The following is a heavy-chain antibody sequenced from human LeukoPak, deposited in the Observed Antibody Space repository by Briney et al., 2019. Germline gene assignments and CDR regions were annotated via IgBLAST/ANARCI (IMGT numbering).Heavy chain of an antibody. D-gene: IGHD1-1*01. CDR1: GFNFSNNW. CDR2: IKQDGSKT. CDR3: AKDGDTWNAGFDY. Sequence: PGGSLRLSCAASGFNFSNNWMNWVRQAPGKGLEWLANIKQDGSKTHYVDSVNGRFSISRDNAKLSLFLDMHSLRVEDTALYYCAKDGDTWNAGFDYWGPGTLVTVSS. V-gene: IGHV3-7*01. J-gene: IGHJ4*01.